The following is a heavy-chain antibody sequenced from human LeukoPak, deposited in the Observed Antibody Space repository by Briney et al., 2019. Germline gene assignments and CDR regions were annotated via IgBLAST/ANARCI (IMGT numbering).Heavy chain of an antibody. J-gene: IGHJ4*02. CDR2: IKHDGSER. CDR3: ATDRGWRTSGYYLYYFEY. D-gene: IGHD3-3*01. V-gene: IGHV3-7*01. Sequence: GGSLRLSCAASGFIFTNYFMSWVRQAPGKGLEWVASIKHDGSERYYVDSVRGRFTISRDNTMNSLYLQMSGLRAEDTAVYYCATDRGWRTSGYYLYYFEYWGQGTLVTYSS. CDR1: GFIFTNYF.